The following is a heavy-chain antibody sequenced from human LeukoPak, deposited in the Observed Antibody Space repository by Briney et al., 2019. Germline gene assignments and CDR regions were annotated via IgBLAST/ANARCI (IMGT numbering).Heavy chain of an antibody. CDR3: ARGDSSGWGLDY. D-gene: IGHD6-19*01. J-gene: IGHJ4*02. CDR1: GFTFNTYA. CDR2: ISASGGST. Sequence: GGSLRLSCAASGFTFNTYAMTWVRQAPGKGLEWVSSISASGGSTYYADSVKGRFTISRDNSKNTLYLQMNSLRAEDTAVYYCARGDSSGWGLDYWGLGTLVTVSS. V-gene: IGHV3-23*01.